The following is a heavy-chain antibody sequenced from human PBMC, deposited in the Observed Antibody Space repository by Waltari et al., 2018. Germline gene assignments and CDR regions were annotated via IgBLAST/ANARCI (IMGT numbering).Heavy chain of an antibody. V-gene: IGHV4-34*01. CDR3: ARGYRITIFGVDHYYYYGMDV. D-gene: IGHD3-3*01. CDR1: GGSFSGYY. Sequence: QVQLQQWGAGLLKPSETLSLTCAVYGGSFSGYYWSWIRQPPGKGLGWIGEINHSGSTNYNPSLKSRVTISVDTSKNQFSLKLSSVTAADTAVYYCARGYRITIFGVDHYYYYGMDVWGQGTTVTVSS. CDR2: INHSGST. J-gene: IGHJ6*02.